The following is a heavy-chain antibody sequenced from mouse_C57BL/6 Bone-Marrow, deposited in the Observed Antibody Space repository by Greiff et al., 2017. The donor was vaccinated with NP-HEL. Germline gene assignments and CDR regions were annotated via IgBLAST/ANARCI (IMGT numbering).Heavy chain of an antibody. Sequence: VKLQESGAELVKPGASVKISCKASGYAFSSYWMNWVKQRPGKGLEWIGQIYPGDGDTNYNGKFKGKATLTADKSSSTAYMQLSSLTSEDSAVYFCAREDYYYGSSYRWYFDVWGTGTTVTVSS. J-gene: IGHJ1*03. CDR3: AREDYYYGSSYRWYFDV. CDR1: GYAFSSYW. D-gene: IGHD1-1*01. V-gene: IGHV1-80*01. CDR2: IYPGDGDT.